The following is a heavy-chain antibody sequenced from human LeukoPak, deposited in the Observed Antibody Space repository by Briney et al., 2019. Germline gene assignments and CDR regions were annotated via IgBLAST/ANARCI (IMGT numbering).Heavy chain of an antibody. CDR1: GYTFTGYY. J-gene: IGHJ4*02. V-gene: IGHV1-2*02. CDR2: VNPNSGDT. Sequence: GASVKVSCKASGYTFTGYYLHWVRQAPGQGLEWMGCVNPNSGDTNYAQKFQGSVTMTRDTSISTVYMELSSLRSEDTALYYCARGRIRYDDYSSGWFVFFEFWGQGSLVTVSS. CDR3: ARGRIRYDDYSSGWFVFFEF. D-gene: IGHD6-19*01.